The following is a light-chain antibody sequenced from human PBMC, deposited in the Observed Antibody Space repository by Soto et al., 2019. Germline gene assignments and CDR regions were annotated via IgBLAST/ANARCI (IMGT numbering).Light chain of an antibody. J-gene: IGKJ4*01. V-gene: IGKV1-6*01. Sequence: IRMTPSPSSLSASVRDEVTITCRASQTIMTYLNWYQLKPGKAPELLIYAASILQSGVPSRFSGSGSGTDFTLTITSLQPEDFAIYYCLQDYTYPRTFGGGTMVDIK. CDR2: AAS. CDR1: QTIMTY. CDR3: LQDYTYPRT.